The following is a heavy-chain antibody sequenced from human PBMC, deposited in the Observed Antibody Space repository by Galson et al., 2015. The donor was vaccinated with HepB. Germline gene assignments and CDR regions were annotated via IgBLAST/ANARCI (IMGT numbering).Heavy chain of an antibody. D-gene: IGHD6-13*01. CDR1: GFTFSSYS. J-gene: IGHJ6*02. CDR3: ARRVAAAGYGMDV. CDR2: ISSSSSYI. V-gene: IGHV3-21*01. Sequence: SLRLSCAASGFTFSSYSMNWVRQAPGKGLEWVSSISSSSSYIYYADSVKGRFTISRDNAKNSLYLQMNSLRAEDTAVYYCARRVAAAGYGMDVWGQGTTVTVSS.